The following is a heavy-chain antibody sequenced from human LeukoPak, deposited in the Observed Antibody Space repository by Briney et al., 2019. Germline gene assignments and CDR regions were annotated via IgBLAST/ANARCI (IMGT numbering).Heavy chain of an antibody. Sequence: GGSLRLSCAVSGFTFSSYAMNWVRQAPGKGLEWVANIKQGGSEKYYVDSVKGRFTISRDNAKNSLYLQMNSLRAEDTAVYYCARADYDYVWGSYRQYYFDYWGQGTLVTVSS. CDR3: ARADYDYVWGSYRQYYFDY. D-gene: IGHD3-16*02. CDR2: IKQGGSEK. V-gene: IGHV3-7*01. J-gene: IGHJ4*02. CDR1: GFTFSSYA.